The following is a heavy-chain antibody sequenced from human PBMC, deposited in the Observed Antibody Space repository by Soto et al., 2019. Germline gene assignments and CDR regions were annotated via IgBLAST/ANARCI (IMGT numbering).Heavy chain of an antibody. Sequence: SKFYADSVKDRFTISRDNAKSLLYLQMNSLGAEHTAVYYFARDPFDCGDESSSNYWGQGTRLTVSS. D-gene: IGHD2-21*01. V-gene: IGHV3-21*06. CDR3: ARDPFDCGDESSSNY. J-gene: IGHJ4*02. CDR2: SK.